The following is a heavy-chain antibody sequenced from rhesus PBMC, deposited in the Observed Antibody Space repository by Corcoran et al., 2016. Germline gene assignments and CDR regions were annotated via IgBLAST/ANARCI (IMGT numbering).Heavy chain of an antibody. Sequence: EVQLVQSGAEVKKPGASVKISCKASGYTFTDYSLHWVRQAPGKGLEWMGSVDPEDGEAIHAQKCQDRFTSTADTSTDTADMELSSLRSEDTAVYYCATELGDYGYWGQGVLVTVSS. V-gene: IGHV1-111*02. CDR1: GYTFTDYS. D-gene: IGHD3-34*01. J-gene: IGHJ4*01. CDR2: VDPEDGEA. CDR3: ATELGDYGY.